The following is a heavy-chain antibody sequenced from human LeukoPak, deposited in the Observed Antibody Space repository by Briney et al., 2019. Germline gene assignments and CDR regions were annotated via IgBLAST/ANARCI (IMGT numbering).Heavy chain of an antibody. CDR1: GFTFSSYA. CDR3: VKDQAYCTGGNCYYYFYYLDV. J-gene: IGHJ6*03. Sequence: GGSLRLSCAASGFTFSSYAMHWVRQAPGKGLEWVAVISYDGTNKYYSDSVKGRFTISRDNSKNTLYLQMNSVRAEDTAVYYCVKDQAYCTGGNCYYYFYYLDVWGKGTTVTVSS. CDR2: ISYDGTNK. V-gene: IGHV3-30*04. D-gene: IGHD2-15*01.